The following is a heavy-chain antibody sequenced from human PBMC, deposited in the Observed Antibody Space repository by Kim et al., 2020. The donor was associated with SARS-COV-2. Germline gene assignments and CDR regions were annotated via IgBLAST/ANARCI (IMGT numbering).Heavy chain of an antibody. D-gene: IGHD4-17*01. CDR1: GFTFSSYA. Sequence: GGSLRLSCAASGFTFSSYAMHWVRQAPGKGLEWVAVISYDGSNKYYADSVKGRFTISRDNSKNTLYLQMNSLRAEDTAVYYCARDRATVTTGPYYWGQGT. CDR2: ISYDGSNK. V-gene: IGHV3-30*04. CDR3: ARDRATVTTGPYY. J-gene: IGHJ4*02.